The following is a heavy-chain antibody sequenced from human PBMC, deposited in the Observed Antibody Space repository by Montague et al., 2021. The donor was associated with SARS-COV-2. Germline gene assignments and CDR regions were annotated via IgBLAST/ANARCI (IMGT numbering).Heavy chain of an antibody. V-gene: IGHV3-9*01. J-gene: IGHJ5*02. CDR2: ISWNSGSI. CDR3: ARDAHYDILTGYYSP. CDR1: GFTFDDYA. Sequence: SLRLSCAASGFTFDDYAMHWVRQAPGKGLEWVSGISWNSGSIGYADSVKGRFTISRDNAKNSLYLQMNSLRAEDTAVYYCARDAHYDILTGYYSPWGQGTLVTVSS. D-gene: IGHD3-9*01.